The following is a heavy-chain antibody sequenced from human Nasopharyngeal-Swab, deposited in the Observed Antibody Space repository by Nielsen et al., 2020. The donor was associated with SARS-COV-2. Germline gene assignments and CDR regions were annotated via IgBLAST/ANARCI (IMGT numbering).Heavy chain of an antibody. CDR1: GFTFSVYT. J-gene: IGHJ3*01. CDR3: ARGET. Sequence: GESLKISCAASGFTFSVYTLNWVRQAPGKGLEWVSSISSTGSFIYYADSAKGRFTISRDNAKNSLYLQMNSLRAEDTAVFYCARGETWGQGTMVTVSS. CDR2: ISSTGSFI. D-gene: IGHD2-21*01. V-gene: IGHV3-21*04.